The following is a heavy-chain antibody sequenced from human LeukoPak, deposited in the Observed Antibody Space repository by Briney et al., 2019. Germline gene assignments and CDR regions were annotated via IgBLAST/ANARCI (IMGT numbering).Heavy chain of an antibody. CDR1: GGSFSGYY. V-gene: IGHV4-34*01. J-gene: IGHJ5*02. Sequence: SETLSLTCAVYGGSFSGYYWSWIRQPPGKGLEWIGEINHSGSTYYNPSLKSRVTISVDTSKNQFSLKLSSVTAADMAVYYCARGARGDWFDPWGQGTLVTVSS. CDR3: ARGARGDWFDP. D-gene: IGHD5-12*01. CDR2: INHSGST.